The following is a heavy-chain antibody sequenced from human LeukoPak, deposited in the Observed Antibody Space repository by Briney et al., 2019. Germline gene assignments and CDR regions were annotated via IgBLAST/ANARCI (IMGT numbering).Heavy chain of an antibody. Sequence: SETLSLTCVVYGGSFSGYYWSWLRQPPGKGLEWIGEINHSGSTNYNPSLKSRVTISVDPAKNQFSLKLSSGTAAHTAVCYCLSDGTGAAYYYDSSGYSSWGQGTLVTVSS. V-gene: IGHV4-34*01. CDR3: LSDGTGAAYYYDSSGYSS. CDR1: GGSFSGYY. J-gene: IGHJ5*02. CDR2: INHSGST. D-gene: IGHD3-22*01.